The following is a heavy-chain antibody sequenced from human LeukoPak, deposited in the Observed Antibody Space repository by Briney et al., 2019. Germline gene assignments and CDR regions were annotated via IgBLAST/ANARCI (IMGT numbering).Heavy chain of an antibody. J-gene: IGHJ4*02. CDR1: GGSISSSSYY. D-gene: IGHD3-9*01. Sequence: SETLSLTCTVSGGSISSSSYYWGWIRQPPGKGLEWIGSIYYSGSTYYNPSLKSRVTISVDTSKNQFSLKLSSVTAADTAVYYCARHRRYYDILTPYYFDYWGQGTLVTVSS. V-gene: IGHV4-39*01. CDR3: ARHRRYYDILTPYYFDY. CDR2: IYYSGST.